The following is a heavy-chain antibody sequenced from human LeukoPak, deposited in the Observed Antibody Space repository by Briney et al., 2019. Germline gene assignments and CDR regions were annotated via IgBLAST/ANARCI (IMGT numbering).Heavy chain of an antibody. CDR1: GYTFTGYY. J-gene: IGHJ4*02. V-gene: IGHV1-2*02. D-gene: IGHD3-9*01. CDR3: ARVSVLTGYPFDY. CDR2: INPNSGGT. Sequence: ASVKVSCKASGYTFTGYYMHWVRQAPGQGLEWMGWINPNSGGTNYAQKFQGRVTMTRDTSISTAYMELSRLRSDDTAVYYCARVSVLTGYPFDYWGQGTLVTVSS.